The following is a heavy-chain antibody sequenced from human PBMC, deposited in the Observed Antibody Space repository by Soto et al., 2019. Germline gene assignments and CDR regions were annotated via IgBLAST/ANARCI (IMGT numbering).Heavy chain of an antibody. Sequence: QVQLVQSGAEVKKPGSSVKVSCKASGGTFSSYAISWVRQAPGQGLEWMGGIIPIFGTANYAQKFQGRVTITADESTSTAYMELSSLRSEDTAVYYCAREVVLMVYAIHTYSSGWSNNWFDPWGQGTLVTVSS. D-gene: IGHD2-8*01. J-gene: IGHJ5*02. V-gene: IGHV1-69*01. CDR2: IIPIFGTA. CDR1: GGTFSSYA. CDR3: AREVVLMVYAIHTYSSGWSNNWFDP.